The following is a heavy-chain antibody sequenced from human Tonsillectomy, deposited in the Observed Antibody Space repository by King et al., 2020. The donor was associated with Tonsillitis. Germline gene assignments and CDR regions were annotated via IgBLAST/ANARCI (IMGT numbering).Heavy chain of an antibody. CDR2: ITYDGSNK. CDR3: SKDLHPLPQLFLYYYYGMDD. D-gene: IGHD6-13*01. CDR1: GFTFNIYG. V-gene: IGHV3-30*18. J-gene: IGHJ6*02. Sequence: VQLVESGGGVVQPGGSLRLSCAASGFTFNIYGMSWVRQAPGKGLEWVADITYDGSNKYYADSVKGRFTISRDNTKNTLYLQMNSLRAEDTAVYYCSKDLHPLPQLFLYYYYGMDDWGQGTPVTVSS.